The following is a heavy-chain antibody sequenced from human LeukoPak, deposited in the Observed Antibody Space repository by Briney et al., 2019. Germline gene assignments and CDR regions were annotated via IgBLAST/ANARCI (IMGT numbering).Heavy chain of an antibody. CDR2: ISAYNGNT. D-gene: IGHD6-13*01. J-gene: IGHJ5*02. CDR1: GYTFTSYG. Sequence: ASVKVSCKASGYTFTSYGISWVRQAPGQGLEWMGWISAYNGNTNYAQKLQGRVTMTTDTSTSTAYMELRSLRSDDTAVYYCAGEYSSSGGGWFDPWGQGTLVTVSS. CDR3: AGEYSSSGGGWFDP. V-gene: IGHV1-18*01.